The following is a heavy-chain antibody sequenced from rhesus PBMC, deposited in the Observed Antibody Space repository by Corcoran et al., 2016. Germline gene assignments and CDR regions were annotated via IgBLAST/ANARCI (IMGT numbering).Heavy chain of an antibody. Sequence: EVQLVESGGGLVQPGGSLRLSCAGSGFSFSSYDMSWVRQAPGKGLEWVSYISYTVKTIYYADSVKGRFTLSRDNAKTSLSRQMSSLRAEDTAVYYCTRNTVSFFDYWGQGVLVTVSS. D-gene: IGHD4-23*01. CDR2: ISYTVKTI. CDR1: GFSFSSYD. V-gene: IGHV3-136*01. J-gene: IGHJ4*01. CDR3: TRNTVSFFDY.